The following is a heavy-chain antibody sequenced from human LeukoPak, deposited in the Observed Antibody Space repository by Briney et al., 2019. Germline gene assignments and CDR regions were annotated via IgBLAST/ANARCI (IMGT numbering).Heavy chain of an antibody. CDR1: GYTFTGYY. V-gene: IGHV1-2*02. D-gene: IGHD2-2*01. J-gene: IGHJ5*02. CDR2: INPNSGGT. CDR3: ARDLAAHYCSSTSCRTPNWFDP. Sequence: ASVKVSCKASGYTFTGYYMHWVRQAPGQGLEWMGWINPNSGGTNYAQKFQGRVTMTRDTSISTAYMELRSLRPDDTAVYYCARDLAAHYCSSTSCRTPNWFDPWGQGTLVTVSS.